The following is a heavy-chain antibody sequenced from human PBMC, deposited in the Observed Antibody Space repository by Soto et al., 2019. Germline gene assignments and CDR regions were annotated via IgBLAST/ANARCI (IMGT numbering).Heavy chain of an antibody. CDR2: IYYTGNT. CDR1: GGSLINSNYY. V-gene: IGHV4-39*01. J-gene: IGHJ4*02. Sequence: TLPLPCIVSGGSLINSNYYWGWLRQPPGKGLEWIGSIYYTGNTYYNPSLKSRVTISVDTSKNQFSLKLDSVTAADTAVYFCERHSIWLLLSDYWGQGSLGT. CDR3: ERHSIWLLLSDY. D-gene: IGHD3-22*01.